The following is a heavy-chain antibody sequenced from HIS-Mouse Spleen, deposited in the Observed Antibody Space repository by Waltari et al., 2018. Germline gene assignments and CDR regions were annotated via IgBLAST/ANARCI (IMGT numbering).Heavy chain of an antibody. CDR3: AREIPYSSSWYDWYFDL. CDR1: GGSISSSSYY. Sequence: QLQLQESGPGLVKPSETLSLTCTVSGGSISSSSYYWGWIRQPPGKGLEWIGRIYYSGRTYYNPAFKGRVTISVDTSKNQCSRKLSSVTAADTAVYYGAREIPYSSSWYDWYFDLWGRGTLVTVSS. V-gene: IGHV4-39*07. J-gene: IGHJ2*01. D-gene: IGHD6-13*01. CDR2: IYYSGRT.